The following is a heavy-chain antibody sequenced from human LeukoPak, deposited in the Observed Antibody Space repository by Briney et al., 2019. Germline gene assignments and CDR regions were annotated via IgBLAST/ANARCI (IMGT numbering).Heavy chain of an antibody. D-gene: IGHD6-13*01. Sequence: PSETLSLTCAVSGGSISSSSYYWGWIRQPPGKGLEWIGSIYYTGITYYNPSLESRVTISVDTSKNQFSLKLSSVTAADTAVYYCASMKSRWYETGYVDVWGKGTTVTVSS. V-gene: IGHV4-39*07. CDR2: IYYTGIT. CDR3: ASMKSRWYETGYVDV. CDR1: GGSISSSSYY. J-gene: IGHJ6*03.